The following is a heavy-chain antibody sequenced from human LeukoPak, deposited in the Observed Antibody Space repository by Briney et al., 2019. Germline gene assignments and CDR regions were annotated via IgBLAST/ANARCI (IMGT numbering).Heavy chain of an antibody. Sequence: TGGSLRLSCAASGFTFSSYSMNWVRQAPGKGLEWVSSISSSSSYIYYADSVKGRFTISRDNTKNSLYLQMNSLRAEDTAVYYCARESLAAASGRGMDVWGQGTTVTVSS. V-gene: IGHV3-21*01. CDR1: GFTFSSYS. CDR2: ISSSSSYI. D-gene: IGHD6-13*01. J-gene: IGHJ6*02. CDR3: ARESLAAASGRGMDV.